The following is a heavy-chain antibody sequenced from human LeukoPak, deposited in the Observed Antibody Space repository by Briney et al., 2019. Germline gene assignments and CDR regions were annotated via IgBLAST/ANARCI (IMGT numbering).Heavy chain of an antibody. D-gene: IGHD2-21*01. Sequence: PGRSLRLSCAASGFTFSSYGMHWVRQAPVKALEWVAVISYDGSNKYYADSVKGRFTISRDNAKNSLYLQLNTLRVEDTAVYYCSRGTMTAPDCDYWGQGTQVTVSP. J-gene: IGHJ4*02. CDR2: ISYDGSNK. CDR3: SRGTMTAPDCDY. V-gene: IGHV3-30*03. CDR1: GFTFSSYG.